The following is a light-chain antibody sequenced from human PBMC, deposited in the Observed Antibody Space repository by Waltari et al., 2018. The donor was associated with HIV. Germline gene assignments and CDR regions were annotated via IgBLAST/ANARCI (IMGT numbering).Light chain of an antibody. Sequence: QSALTQPASVSGSPGQSITISCTGARSDVGGDRYVSWYQQHPGKVPKLLIYEVSNRPSGVSNRFSASKSGNTASLTISGLQPEDEADYYCSSYSSTATLVFGAGTRVTVL. CDR3: SSYSSTATLV. CDR1: RSDVGGDRY. CDR2: EVS. J-gene: IGLJ1*01. V-gene: IGLV2-14*01.